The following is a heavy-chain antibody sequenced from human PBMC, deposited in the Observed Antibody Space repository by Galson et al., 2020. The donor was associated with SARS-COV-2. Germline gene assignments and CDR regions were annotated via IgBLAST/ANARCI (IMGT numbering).Heavy chain of an antibody. CDR1: GYTFTGYY. Sequence: ASVKVSCKASGYTFTGYYMHWVRQAPGQGLEWMGWINPNSGGTNYAQKFQGWVTMTRDTSISTAYMELSRLRSDDTAVYYCARLTLVRGVNNYGMDVWGQGTTVTVSS. J-gene: IGHJ6*02. V-gene: IGHV1-2*04. CDR3: ARLTLVRGVNNYGMDV. CDR2: INPNSGGT. D-gene: IGHD3-10*01.